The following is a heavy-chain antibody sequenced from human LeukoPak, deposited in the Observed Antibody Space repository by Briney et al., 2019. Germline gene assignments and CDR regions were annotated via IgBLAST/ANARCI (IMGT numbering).Heavy chain of an antibody. CDR3: ARGQGEDYYDSSGYYYDDY. D-gene: IGHD3-22*01. CDR2: IYTRGST. Sequence: SETLSLTCTVYGGSISSGSYYWSWIRQPAGKGLEWIGRIYTRGSTNYNPSLKSRVTISVDTSKNQFSLKLSSVTAADTAVYYCARGQGEDYYDSSGYYYDDYWGQGTLVTVSS. J-gene: IGHJ4*02. CDR1: GGSISSGSYY. V-gene: IGHV4-61*02.